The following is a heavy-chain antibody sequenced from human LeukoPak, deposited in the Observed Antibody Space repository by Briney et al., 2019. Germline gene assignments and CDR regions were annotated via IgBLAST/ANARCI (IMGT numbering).Heavy chain of an antibody. D-gene: IGHD3-22*01. J-gene: IGHJ2*01. V-gene: IGHV3-53*01. CDR1: GFTVSSNY. Sequence: GGSLRLSCAASGFTVSSNYMTWVRQAPGKGLEWVSVIYSGGSTYYADSVKGRLTISRDNSKNTLYLQMNSLRAEDTVVYYCARGYYLRYFDLWGRGTLVTVSS. CDR2: IYSGGST. CDR3: ARGYYLRYFDL.